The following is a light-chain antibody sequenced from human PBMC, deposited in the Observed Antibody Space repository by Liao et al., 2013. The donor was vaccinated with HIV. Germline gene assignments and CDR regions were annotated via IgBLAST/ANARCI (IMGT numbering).Light chain of an antibody. Sequence: SYELIQPPSVSVSPGQTASITCSGDKLGDKYASWYQQKPGQSPVLVLYQDDKRPSGIPDRFAGSISGNTATLTISGTQTMDEADYYCQAWDRNTAIFGGGTKLTVL. J-gene: IGLJ2*01. CDR1: KLGDKY. V-gene: IGLV3-1*01. CDR2: QDD. CDR3: QAWDRNTAI.